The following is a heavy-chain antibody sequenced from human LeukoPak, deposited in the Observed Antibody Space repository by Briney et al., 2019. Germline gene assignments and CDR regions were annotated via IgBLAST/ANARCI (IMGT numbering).Heavy chain of an antibody. CDR2: ISSSSSYI. CDR3: AREGDSSSYSWFAFDI. D-gene: IGHD6-13*01. J-gene: IGHJ3*02. V-gene: IGHV3-21*01. Sequence: PGGSLRLSXAASGFTFSSYSMNWVRQAPGKGLEWVSSISSSSSYIYYADSVKGRFTISRDNAKNSLYLQMNSLRAEDTAVYYCAREGDSSSYSWFAFDIWGQGTMVTVSS. CDR1: GFTFSSYS.